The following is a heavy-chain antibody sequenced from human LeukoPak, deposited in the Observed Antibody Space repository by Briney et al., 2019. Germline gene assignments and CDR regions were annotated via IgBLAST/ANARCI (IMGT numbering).Heavy chain of an antibody. J-gene: IGHJ5*02. Sequence: TLSLTCTVSGGSISSGGYYWSWIRQPPGRGLEWFGYIYYSGSTYYNPSLKSRVTISVDTSKNQFSLKLSSVTAADTAVYYCARGGSDFWSGYYSWFDPWGQGTLVTVSS. CDR3: ARGGSDFWSGYYSWFDP. CDR2: IYYSGST. CDR1: GGSISSGGYY. D-gene: IGHD3-3*01. V-gene: IGHV4-31*03.